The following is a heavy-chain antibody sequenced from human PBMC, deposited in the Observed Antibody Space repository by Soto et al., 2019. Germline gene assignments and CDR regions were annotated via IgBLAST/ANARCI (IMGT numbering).Heavy chain of an antibody. CDR1: GFSISDFA. V-gene: IGHV3-23*01. J-gene: IGHJ4*02. Sequence: GSLRLSCSASGFSISDFAMSWVRQAPGKGLQWVSSISASGVRTFYADSVKGRFAISRDTSKNTVYMQMNNLRAEDTALYYCAKDGIRKDDYWGQGTVVTVSS. CDR2: ISASGVRT. CDR3: AKDGIRKDDY.